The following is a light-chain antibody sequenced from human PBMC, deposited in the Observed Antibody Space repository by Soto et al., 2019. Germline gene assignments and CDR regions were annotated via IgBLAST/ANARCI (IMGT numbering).Light chain of an antibody. V-gene: IGKV3-15*01. Sequence: EIVMTQSPATLSVSPGERATLSCRASQSVRSNLAWYQQKPGQAPRLLIYGASTRATGIPARFSGGGSGTDFTLTISSLQSEDFAVYYCQHYNNWPPWTLGQVTKVEIK. CDR2: GAS. J-gene: IGKJ1*01. CDR3: QHYNNWPPWT. CDR1: QSVRSN.